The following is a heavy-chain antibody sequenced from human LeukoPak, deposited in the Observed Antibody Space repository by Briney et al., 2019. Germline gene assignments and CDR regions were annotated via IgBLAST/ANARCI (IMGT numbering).Heavy chain of an antibody. Sequence: ASVKVSCKASGYTFTSYDINWVRQATGQGLEWMGWMNPNSGNTGYAQKFQGRVTMTRNTSISTAYMELSSLRSEDTAVYYCARGRSLLWFGELLSWGQGTLVTVSS. V-gene: IGHV1-8*01. J-gene: IGHJ5*02. CDR1: GYTFTSYD. CDR3: ARGRSLLWFGELLS. D-gene: IGHD3-10*01. CDR2: MNPNSGNT.